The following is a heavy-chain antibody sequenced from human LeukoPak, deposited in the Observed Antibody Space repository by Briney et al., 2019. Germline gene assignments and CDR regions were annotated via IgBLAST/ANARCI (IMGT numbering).Heavy chain of an antibody. V-gene: IGHV1-2*02. D-gene: IGHD1-26*01. CDR2: INPNSGGT. J-gene: IGHJ4*02. CDR3: ARTIVGAADY. Sequence: LEWMGWINPNSGGTNYAQKFQGRVTMTRDTSISTAYMELSRLRSDDTAVYYCARTIVGAADYWGQGTLVTVSS.